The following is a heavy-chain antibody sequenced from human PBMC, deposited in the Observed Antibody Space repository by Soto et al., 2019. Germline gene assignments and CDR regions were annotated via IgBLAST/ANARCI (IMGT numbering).Heavy chain of an antibody. CDR2: INAGNGNT. Sequence: QVQLVQSGAEEKKPGASVKVSCKASGYTFTSYAMHWVRQAPGQRLEWMGWINAGNGNTKYSQKFQGRVTITRDTSESKDYMEMSSLRSEDTAVYYCARSIVVVTALDYWGQGTLVTVSS. D-gene: IGHD2-21*02. J-gene: IGHJ4*02. V-gene: IGHV1-3*05. CDR1: GYTFTSYA. CDR3: ARSIVVVTALDY.